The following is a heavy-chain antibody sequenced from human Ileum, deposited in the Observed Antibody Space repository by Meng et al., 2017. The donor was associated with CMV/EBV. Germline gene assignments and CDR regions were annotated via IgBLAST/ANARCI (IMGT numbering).Heavy chain of an antibody. D-gene: IGHD2-21*02. J-gene: IGHJ4*02. CDR1: GFTFSSYW. Sequence: GESLKISCAASGFTFSSYWMHWVRQAPGKGLVWVSRINSDGSSTSYADSVEGRFTISRDNAKNSVFLQMNSLRAEDTAVYYCAGGDGWHFDSWGQGTLVTVSS. CDR3: AGGDGWHFDS. CDR2: INSDGSST. V-gene: IGHV3-74*01.